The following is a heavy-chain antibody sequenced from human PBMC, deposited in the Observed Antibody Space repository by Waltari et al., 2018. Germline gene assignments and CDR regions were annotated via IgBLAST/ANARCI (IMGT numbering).Heavy chain of an antibody. V-gene: IGHV3-74*01. Sequence: EVQVVESGGGLVQPGGSLRLSCAASGFIFSNYWMHWVRQVPGQGLVWVSRISNDGTTANYADFVKGRFTISRDNAKNMLYLQMSSLRADDTAVYHCVRGLDYWGQGTLVTVSS. CDR3: VRGLDY. CDR1: GFIFSNYW. CDR2: ISNDGTTA. J-gene: IGHJ4*02.